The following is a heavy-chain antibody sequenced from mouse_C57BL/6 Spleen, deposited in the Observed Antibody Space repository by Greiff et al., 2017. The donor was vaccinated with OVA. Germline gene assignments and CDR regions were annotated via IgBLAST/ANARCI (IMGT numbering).Heavy chain of an antibody. CDR2: IYPGSGST. CDR1: GYTFTSYW. CDR3: AYYYGSSYGFAY. D-gene: IGHD1-1*01. J-gene: IGHJ3*01. V-gene: IGHV1-55*01. Sequence: VQLQQPGAELVKPGASVKMSCKASGYTFTSYWITWVKQRPGQGLEWIGDIYPGSGSTNYNEKFKSKATLTVDTSSSTAYMQLSSLTSEDSAVYYCAYYYGSSYGFAYWGQGTLVTVSA.